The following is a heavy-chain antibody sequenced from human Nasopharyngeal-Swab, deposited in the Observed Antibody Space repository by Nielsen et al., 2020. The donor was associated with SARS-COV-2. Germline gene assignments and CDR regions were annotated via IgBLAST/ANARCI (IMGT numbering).Heavy chain of an antibody. V-gene: IGHV3-21*05. CDR1: GFTFSSYS. CDR3: ARGDSGGNSRYFNY. Sequence: GESLKISCAASGFTFSSYSMNWVRQAPGKGLEWISYISSSSRFIYYAGSLMGRFTISRDNARNSLYLQMDSLRAEDTAVYYCARGDSGGNSRYFNYWGQGTLVTVSS. CDR2: ISSSSRFI. D-gene: IGHD4-23*01. J-gene: IGHJ4*02.